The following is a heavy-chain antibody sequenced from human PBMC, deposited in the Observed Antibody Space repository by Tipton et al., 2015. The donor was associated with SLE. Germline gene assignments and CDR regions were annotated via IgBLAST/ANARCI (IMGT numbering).Heavy chain of an antibody. CDR1: GFTFSDYY. Sequence: SLRLSCAASGFTFSDYYMSWIRQAPGKGLEWVSYISSSSSYTNYADSVKGRFTISRDNAKNSLYLQMNSLRAEDTAVYYCAGSSGYSPDAFDIWGQGTMVTVSS. CDR2: ISSSSSYT. V-gene: IGHV3-11*06. D-gene: IGHD3-22*01. CDR3: AGSSGYSPDAFDI. J-gene: IGHJ3*02.